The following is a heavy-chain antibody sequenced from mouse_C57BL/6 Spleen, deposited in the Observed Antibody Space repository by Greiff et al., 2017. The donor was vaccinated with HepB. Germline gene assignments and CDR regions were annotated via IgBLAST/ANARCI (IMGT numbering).Heavy chain of an antibody. CDR2: IDPETGGT. CDR3: TRREIYYDYGNYFDY. D-gene: IGHD2-4*01. CDR1: GYTFTDYD. V-gene: IGHV1-15*01. Sequence: VQLQQSGAELVRPGASVTLSCKASGYTFTDYDMHWVKQTPVHGLEWIGAIDPETGGTAYNQKFKGKAILTADKSSSTAYMELRSLTSEDSAVYYCTRREIYYDYGNYFDYWGQGTTLTVSS. J-gene: IGHJ2*01.